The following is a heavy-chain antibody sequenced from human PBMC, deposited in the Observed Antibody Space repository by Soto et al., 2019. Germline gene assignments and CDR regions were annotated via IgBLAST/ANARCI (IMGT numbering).Heavy chain of an antibody. CDR2: IYYSGST. CDR1: GGSISSSSYY. D-gene: IGHD3-10*01. CDR3: ARAFDTMVRGVPYYYYYGMDA. Sequence: SETLSLTCTVSGGSISSSSYYWGWIRQPPGKGLEWIGSIYYSGSTYYNPSLKSRVTISVDTSKNQFSLKLSSVTAADTAVYYCARAFDTMVRGVPYYYYYGMDAWGQGTTVTVSS. V-gene: IGHV4-39*01. J-gene: IGHJ6*02.